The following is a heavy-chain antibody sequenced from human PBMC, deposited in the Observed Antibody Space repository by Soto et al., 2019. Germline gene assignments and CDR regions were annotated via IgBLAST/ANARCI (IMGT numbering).Heavy chain of an antibody. V-gene: IGHV4-39*01. CDR2: IYYSGST. CDR1: GGSISSSSYY. Sequence: ASETLSLTCTVSGGSISSSSYYWGWIRQPPGKGLEWIGSIYYSGSTYYNPSLKSRVTISVDTPKNQFSLKLSSVTAADTAVYYCARLRSKGRTVTTFDYWGQGTLVTVSS. D-gene: IGHD4-17*01. CDR3: ARLRSKGRTVTTFDY. J-gene: IGHJ4*02.